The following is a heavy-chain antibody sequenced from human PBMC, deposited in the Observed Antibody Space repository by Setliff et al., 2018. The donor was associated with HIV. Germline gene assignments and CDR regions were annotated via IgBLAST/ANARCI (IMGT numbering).Heavy chain of an antibody. J-gene: IGHJ4*02. CDR1: GFTFSDYY. V-gene: IGHV3-11*04. Sequence: GSLRLSCAASGFTFSDYYMSWIRQAPGKGLEWVSFISSSGSTIFYADSVKGRFTISRDNAKNSLYLQMNSLRAEDTAVYYCATSWRDGYPGDYWGQGTLVTVSS. CDR3: ATSWRDGYPGDY. CDR2: ISSSGSTI. D-gene: IGHD5-12*01.